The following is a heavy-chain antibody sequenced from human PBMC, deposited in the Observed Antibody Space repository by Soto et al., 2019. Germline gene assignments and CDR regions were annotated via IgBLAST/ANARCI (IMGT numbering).Heavy chain of an antibody. CDR1: GFTFSDSW. CDR2: IKQDGNQT. D-gene: IGHD5-18*01. J-gene: IGHJ4*02. V-gene: IGHV3-7*01. CDR3: VRKSTWLRHYDS. Sequence: EVRLVESGGALVQPGGSLRLSCAASGFTFSDSWMGWVRQAPGKGLEWVANIKQDGNQTPYQPSLRGRFVISRDNTLKTLYQHMRRLRAEGTADYYCVRKSTWLRHYDSWGQGTVVTVSS.